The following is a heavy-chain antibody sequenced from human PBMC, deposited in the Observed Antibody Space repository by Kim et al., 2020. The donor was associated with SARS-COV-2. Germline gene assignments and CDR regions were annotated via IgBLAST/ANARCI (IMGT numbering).Heavy chain of an antibody. J-gene: IGHJ4*02. CDR3: VRETGGYLDY. V-gene: IGHV3-33*01. Sequence: GGSLRLSCAASGFSFSSYVMHWVRQTPREGLEWVAAIWHDQTNKNYVDSVKGRFTISRDNSKSTLYLQMTSLRVEDTAVYYCVRETGGYLDYWGQGTLVT. D-gene: IGHD3-16*01. CDR2: IWHDQTNK. CDR1: GFSFSSYV.